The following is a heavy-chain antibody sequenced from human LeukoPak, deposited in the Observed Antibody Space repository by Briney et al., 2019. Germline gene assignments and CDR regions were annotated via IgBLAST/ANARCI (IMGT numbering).Heavy chain of an antibody. J-gene: IGHJ4*02. Sequence: SETLSLTCTVSGGSISRHYWSWIPQPPGKGLEWIGCIYYSGSTNYNPSLKSRVTISVDTSKNQFSLQLSSLTAADTAVYYCSRHYDFWSGYYNYWGQGTLVTVSS. CDR1: GGSISRHY. CDR3: SRHYDFWSGYYNY. D-gene: IGHD3-3*01. V-gene: IGHV4-59*11. CDR2: IYYSGST.